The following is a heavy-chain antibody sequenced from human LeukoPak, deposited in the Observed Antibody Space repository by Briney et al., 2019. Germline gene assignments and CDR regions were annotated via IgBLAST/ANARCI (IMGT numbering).Heavy chain of an antibody. CDR3: ARGIDSGSPPLGTFEI. Sequence: ASVKVSCKASGYTFSSYGISWVRQAPGQGLEWMGWISAYNGNTNYAQKLQGRVTMTTDTSTSTAYMELRSLRSDDTAIYYCARGIDSGSPPLGTFEIWGQGTMVTVSS. V-gene: IGHV1-18*01. J-gene: IGHJ3*02. D-gene: IGHD1-26*01. CDR1: GYTFSSYG. CDR2: ISAYNGNT.